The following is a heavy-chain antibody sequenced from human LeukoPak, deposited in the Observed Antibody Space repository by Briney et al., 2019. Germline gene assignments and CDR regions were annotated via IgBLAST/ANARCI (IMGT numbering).Heavy chain of an antibody. D-gene: IGHD6-19*01. Sequence: ASVKVSCKASGYTFTSYYMHWVRQAPGQRLEWMGWINAGNGNTKYSQEFQGRVTITRDTSASTAYMELSSLRSEDMAVYYCARDQLGSGWYYFDYWGQGTLVTVSS. V-gene: IGHV1-3*03. CDR3: ARDQLGSGWYYFDY. CDR1: GYTFTSYY. CDR2: INAGNGNT. J-gene: IGHJ4*02.